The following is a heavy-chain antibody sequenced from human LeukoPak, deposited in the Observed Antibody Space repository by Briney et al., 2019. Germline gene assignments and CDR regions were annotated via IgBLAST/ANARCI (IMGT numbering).Heavy chain of an antibody. V-gene: IGHV3-64*01. CDR1: GFMFSSYA. Sequence: GGSLRLSCAASGFMFSSYAMHWVRQAPGKGLEYISAISSNGDSTYYANSVKGRFTISRDNSKNTLYLQMGSLRAEDMAVYYCATPRGDDVFDIWGQGTMVTVSS. CDR2: ISSNGDST. CDR3: ATPRGDDVFDI. J-gene: IGHJ3*02. D-gene: IGHD3-16*01.